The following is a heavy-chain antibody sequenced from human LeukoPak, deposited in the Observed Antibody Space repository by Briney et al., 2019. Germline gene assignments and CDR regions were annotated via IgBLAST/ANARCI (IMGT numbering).Heavy chain of an antibody. CDR3: VRGTSDWYGIDY. D-gene: IGHD6-19*01. V-gene: IGHV3-74*01. Sequence: GGSLRLSCAASRFSFNTYWMHWVRQAPGKGLVWVSRTNSDGSHTDYADSVKGRFTVSRHNAKNTLYLQMNSLRAEDTAIYYCVRGTSDWYGIDYWGQGILVTVSS. J-gene: IGHJ4*02. CDR1: RFSFNTYW. CDR2: TNSDGSHT.